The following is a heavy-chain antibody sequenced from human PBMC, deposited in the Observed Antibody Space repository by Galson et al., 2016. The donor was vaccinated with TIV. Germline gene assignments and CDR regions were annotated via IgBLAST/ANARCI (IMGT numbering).Heavy chain of an antibody. CDR1: GYMFSSYG. D-gene: IGHD3-10*01. J-gene: IGHJ2*01. CDR2: IQYDGSNK. Sequence: SLRLSCAVSGYMFSSYGMHWVRQAPGRGLEWVAFIQYDGSNKYYADSVKGRFTISRDNSMNTLYLQMNSLRAEETAVYYCAKDSGSYFSYWYFDLWGRGTLVTVSS. CDR3: AKDSGSYFSYWYFDL. V-gene: IGHV3-30*02.